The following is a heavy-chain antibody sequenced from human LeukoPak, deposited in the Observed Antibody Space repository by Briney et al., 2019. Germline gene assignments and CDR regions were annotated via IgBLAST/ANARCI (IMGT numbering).Heavy chain of an antibody. Sequence: AGGSLRLSCAASGXTFSSYEMNWVRQAPGKGLEWVSYISSSSNTMYYADSVKGLFTISRDNAKNSLYLQMNSLRDEDTAVYYCARAFDYWGQGTLVAVSS. CDR1: GXTFSSYE. CDR2: ISSSSNTM. J-gene: IGHJ4*02. CDR3: ARAFDY. V-gene: IGHV3-48*03.